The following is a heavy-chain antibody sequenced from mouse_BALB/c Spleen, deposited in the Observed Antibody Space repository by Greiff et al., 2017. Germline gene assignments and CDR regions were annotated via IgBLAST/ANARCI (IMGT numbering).Heavy chain of an antibody. J-gene: IGHJ1*01. D-gene: IGHD1-1*01. CDR3: ARDYYGGYFDV. CDR2: IYPGNVNT. CDR1: GYTFTSYY. V-gene: IGHV1S56*01. Sequence: VQLQQSGPELVKPGASVRISCKASGYTFTSYYIHWVKQRPGQGLEWIGWIYPGNVNTKYNEKFKGKATLTADKSSSTAYMQLSSLTSEDSAVYFCARDYYGGYFDVWGAGTTVTVSS.